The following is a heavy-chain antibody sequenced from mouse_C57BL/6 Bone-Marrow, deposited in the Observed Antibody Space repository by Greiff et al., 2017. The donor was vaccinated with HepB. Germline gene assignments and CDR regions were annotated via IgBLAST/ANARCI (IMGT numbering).Heavy chain of an antibody. CDR1: GYTFTSYG. J-gene: IGHJ3*01. CDR3: ARSYDCPWFAY. CDR2: IYPRSGNT. D-gene: IGHD2-4*01. Sequence: QVQLKQSGAELARPGASVKLSCKASGYTFTSYGISWVKQRTGQGLEWIGEIYPRSGNTYYNEKFKGKATLTADKSSSTAYMELRSLTSEDSAVYFCARSYDCPWFAYWGQGTLVTVSA. V-gene: IGHV1-81*01.